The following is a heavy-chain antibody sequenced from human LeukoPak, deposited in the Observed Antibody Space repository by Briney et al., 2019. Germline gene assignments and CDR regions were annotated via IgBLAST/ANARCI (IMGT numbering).Heavy chain of an antibody. CDR3: ARDDPNFPFDY. V-gene: IGHV1-2*02. J-gene: IGHJ4*02. Sequence: GASVKVSCKASGYTFTGYYIYWVRQAPGQGLEWMGWINPNSGGADYAQKFQGRVTMTSDTSISTAYMELSRLTSDDTAVYYCARDDPNFPFDYWGQGTLVTVSS. CDR2: INPNSGGA. CDR1: GYTFTGYY.